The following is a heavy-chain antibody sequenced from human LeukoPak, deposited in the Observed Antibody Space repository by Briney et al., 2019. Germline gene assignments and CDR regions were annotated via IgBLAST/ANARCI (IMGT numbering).Heavy chain of an antibody. V-gene: IGHV4-30-4*07. CDR3: ARRLRYLNPPFDY. CDR1: GGSISSGGYS. CDR2: IFYTGNT. D-gene: IGHD3-9*01. J-gene: IGHJ4*02. Sequence: SETLSLTCAVSGGSISSGGYSWSWIRQPPGKGLEWIGYIFYTGNTYYNPSLKSRGTISLDTSKNQFSLKLSSVTAADTAVYYCARRLRYLNPPFDYWGQGTLVTVSS.